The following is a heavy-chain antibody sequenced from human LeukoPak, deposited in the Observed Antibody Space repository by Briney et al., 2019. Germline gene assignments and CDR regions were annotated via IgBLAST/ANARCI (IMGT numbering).Heavy chain of an antibody. CDR3: ASDYDILTGYVNLRY. V-gene: IGHV3-21*01. CDR2: ISSSSSYI. Sequence: GGSLRLSCAASGFTFSSYSMNWVRQAPGKGLEWVSSISSSSSYIYYADSVKGRFTISRDNAKNSLYLQMNSLRAEDTAVYYCASDYDILTGYVNLRYWGQGTLVTVSS. CDR1: GFTFSSYS. D-gene: IGHD3-9*01. J-gene: IGHJ4*02.